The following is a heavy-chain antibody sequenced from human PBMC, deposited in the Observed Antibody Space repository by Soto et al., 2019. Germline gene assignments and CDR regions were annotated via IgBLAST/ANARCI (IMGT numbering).Heavy chain of an antibody. CDR1: GFSLDSAGMC. Sequence: SGPTLVNPTQTLTLTCTFSGFSLDSAGMCVTWIRQPPGKALEWLARIDWDDDKYYSVSLRTRLTISKDTSKNQVVLTMTDMDPVDTATYYCVYRKVVPAAMPFYYWGQGSTVPVSS. CDR2: IDWDDDK. J-gene: IGHJ4*03. D-gene: IGHD2-2*01. CDR3: VYRKVVPAAMPFYY. V-gene: IGHV2-70*12.